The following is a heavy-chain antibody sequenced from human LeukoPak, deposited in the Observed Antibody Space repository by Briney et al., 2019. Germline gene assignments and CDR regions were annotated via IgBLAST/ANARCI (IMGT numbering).Heavy chain of an antibody. D-gene: IGHD4-17*01. CDR3: ARDNYRDYGAVGLFDP. V-gene: IGHV1-69*06. Sequence: GASVKVSCKASGGTFSSYAISWVRQAPGQGLEWMGGIIPIFGTANYAQKFQGRVTITADKSTSTAYMELSSLRSDDTAVYYCARDNYRDYGAVGLFDPWGQGTLVTVSS. J-gene: IGHJ5*02. CDR2: IIPIFGTA. CDR1: GGTFSSYA.